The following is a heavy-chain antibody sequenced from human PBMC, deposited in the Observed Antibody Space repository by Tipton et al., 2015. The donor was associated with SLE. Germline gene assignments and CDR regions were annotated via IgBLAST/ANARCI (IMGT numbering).Heavy chain of an antibody. CDR1: GGSISSHY. J-gene: IGHJ4*02. Sequence: TLSLTCTVSGGSISSHYWSWIRQPPGKGLEWIGYIYYSGSTNYNPSLKSRVTISVDTSKNQFSLKLSSVTAADTAAYYCARGGYYDFWSGSYYFDYWGQGTLVTVSS. CDR2: IYYSGST. CDR3: ARGGYYDFWSGSYYFDY. V-gene: IGHV4-59*11. D-gene: IGHD3-3*01.